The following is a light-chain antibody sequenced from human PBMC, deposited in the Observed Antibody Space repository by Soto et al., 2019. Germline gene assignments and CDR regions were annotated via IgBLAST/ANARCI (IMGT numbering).Light chain of an antibody. Sequence: QPVLTQPPSASGTPGQRVTISCSGSSSNIGSNYVYWYQQLQGTAPKLLIYRNNQRPSGVPDRFSGSKSGTSASLAISGLRSEDEADYYCAAWDDSLSGVVFGGGTKVTVL. CDR2: RNN. J-gene: IGLJ3*02. CDR3: AAWDDSLSGVV. CDR1: SSNIGSNY. V-gene: IGLV1-47*01.